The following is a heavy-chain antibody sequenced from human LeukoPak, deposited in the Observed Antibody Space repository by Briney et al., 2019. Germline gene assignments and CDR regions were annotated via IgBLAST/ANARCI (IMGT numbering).Heavy chain of an antibody. Sequence: GGSLRLSCAASGFRFSDYYMSWIRQAPGKGLEWVSYISSSGTTTSYADSVKGRFTISRDNAKNSPFLQMNNLRAEDTAVYYCARDNSGSYSEGGFWGQGTLVTVSS. CDR1: GFRFSDYY. J-gene: IGHJ4*02. D-gene: IGHD1-26*01. V-gene: IGHV3-11*01. CDR3: ARDNSGSYSEGGF. CDR2: ISSSGTTT.